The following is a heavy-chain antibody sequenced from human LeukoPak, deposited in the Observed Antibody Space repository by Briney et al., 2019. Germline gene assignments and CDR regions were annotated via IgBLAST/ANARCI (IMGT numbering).Heavy chain of an antibody. CDR1: GFTFSSYG. Sequence: GGSLRLSCAASGFTFSSYGMHWVRQAPGKGLEWVAVIWYDGSNKYYADSVKGRFTISRDNSKNTLYLQMNSLRAEDTAVYYCARDLGPYYYYGMDVWGQGTTVTVSS. D-gene: IGHD7-27*01. V-gene: IGHV3-33*01. CDR3: ARDLGPYYYYGMDV. J-gene: IGHJ6*02. CDR2: IWYDGSNK.